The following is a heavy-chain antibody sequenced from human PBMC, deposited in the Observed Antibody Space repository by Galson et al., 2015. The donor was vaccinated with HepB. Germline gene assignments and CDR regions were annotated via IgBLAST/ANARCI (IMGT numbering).Heavy chain of an antibody. CDR3: ARVVGGVDNNYYYYGMDV. CDR1: GGTFSSYA. CDR2: IIPIFGTA. D-gene: IGHD3-3*01. J-gene: IGHJ6*02. V-gene: IGHV1-69*01. Sequence: QSGAEVKKPGESLRISCKASGGTFSSYAISWVRQAPGQGLEWMGGIIPIFGTANYAQKFQGRVTITADESTSTAYMELSSLRSEDTAVYYCARVVGGVDNNYYYYGMDVWGQGTTVTVSS.